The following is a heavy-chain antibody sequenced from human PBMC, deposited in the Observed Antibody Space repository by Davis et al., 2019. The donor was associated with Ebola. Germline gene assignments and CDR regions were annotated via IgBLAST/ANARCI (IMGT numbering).Heavy chain of an antibody. D-gene: IGHD5-12*01. J-gene: IGHJ5*02. CDR3: ARESRLGGHFGFDP. V-gene: IGHV4-59*12. CDR2: VDFSGFT. CDR1: SGSISTYY. Sequence: SETLSLTCTVSSGSISTYYWNWIRQPPGKGLEWIGYVDFSGFTNYNPSLKSRVTISVDTSKNQFSLKLSSVTAADTAVYYCARESRLGGHFGFDPWGQGTLVTVSS.